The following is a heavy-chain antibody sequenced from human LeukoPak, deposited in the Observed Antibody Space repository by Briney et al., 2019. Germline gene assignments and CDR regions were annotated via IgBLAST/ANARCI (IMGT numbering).Heavy chain of an antibody. CDR2: INIGGTNT. Sequence: GGSLRLSCAASGFTFNDYYMSWIRQAPGKGLEWLSYINIGGTNTHYADSVKGRFTISRDNAKKFLYLEMNNLRAEDTAVYYCATDGAGFDTWGQGVLVTVSP. CDR1: GFTFNDYY. V-gene: IGHV3-11*01. J-gene: IGHJ5*02. CDR3: ATDGAGFDT.